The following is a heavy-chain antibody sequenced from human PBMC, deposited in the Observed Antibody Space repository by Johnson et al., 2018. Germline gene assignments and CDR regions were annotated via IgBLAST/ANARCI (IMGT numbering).Heavy chain of an antibody. Sequence: QVQLQESGPGLVKXSQTLSLXCSVSGGSISSGNHYWSWIRQPAGKGLDWIGRIYSSGATKYNPSLKSRVTISLDTSKNHFSRKLSSVTAADTAVYYCASDLDVWGRGTTVTVSS. CDR3: ASDLDV. CDR2: IYSSGAT. V-gene: IGHV4-61*02. J-gene: IGHJ6*04. CDR1: GGSISSGNHY.